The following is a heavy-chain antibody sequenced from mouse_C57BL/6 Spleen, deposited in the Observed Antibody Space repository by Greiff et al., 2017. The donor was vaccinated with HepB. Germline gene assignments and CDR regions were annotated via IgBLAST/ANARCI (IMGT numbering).Heavy chain of an antibody. Sequence: ESGPGLVKPSQSLSLTCSVTGYSITSGYYWNWIRQFPGNKLEWMGYISYDGSNNYNPSLKTRISITRDTSKNQFFLKLNSVTTEDTAVDYCARTTVVGFDYWGQGTTLTVSS. D-gene: IGHD1-1*01. CDR3: ARTTVVGFDY. J-gene: IGHJ2*01. CDR1: GYSITSGYY. CDR2: ISYDGSN. V-gene: IGHV3-6*01.